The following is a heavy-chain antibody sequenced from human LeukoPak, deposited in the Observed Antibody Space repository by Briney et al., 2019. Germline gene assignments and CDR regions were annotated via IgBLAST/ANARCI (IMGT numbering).Heavy chain of an antibody. Sequence: GGSLRLSCAASGFTFSSYGMHWVRQAPGKGLEWVAVISYDGSNKYYADSVKGRFTISRDNAKNSLYLQMNSLRAEDTAVYYCARGTRGSDYYMDVWGKGTTVTVSS. CDR3: ARGTRGSDYYMDV. D-gene: IGHD1-1*01. CDR1: GFTFSSYG. V-gene: IGHV3-30*03. CDR2: ISYDGSNK. J-gene: IGHJ6*03.